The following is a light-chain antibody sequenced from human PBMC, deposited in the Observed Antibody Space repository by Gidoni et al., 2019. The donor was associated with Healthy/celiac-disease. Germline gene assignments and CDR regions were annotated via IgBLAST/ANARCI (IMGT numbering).Light chain of an antibody. CDR2: GAS. J-gene: IGKJ4*01. V-gene: IGKV3-20*01. Sequence: EIVLTQSPGTLSLSPGERATLSCRASQSVSSSYLAWYQQKPGQAPRLLIYGASSGSGTDFTLTISRLEPEDFAVYYCQQYGSSPELTFXGXTKVEIK. CDR3: QQYGSSPELT. CDR1: QSVSSSY.